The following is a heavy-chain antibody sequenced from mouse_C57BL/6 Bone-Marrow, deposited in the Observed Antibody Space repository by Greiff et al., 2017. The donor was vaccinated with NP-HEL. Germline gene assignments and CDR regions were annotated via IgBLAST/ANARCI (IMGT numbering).Heavy chain of an antibody. CDR2: IDPETGGT. V-gene: IGHV1-15*01. CDR3: TRGGDSPYAMDY. CDR1: GYTFTDYE. Sequence: QVHVKQSGAELVRPGASVTLSCKASGYTFTDYEMHWVKQTPVHGLEWIGAIDPETGGTAYNQKFKGKAILTADKSSSTAYMELRSLTSEDSAVYYCTRGGDSPYAMDYWGQGTSVTVSS. J-gene: IGHJ4*01.